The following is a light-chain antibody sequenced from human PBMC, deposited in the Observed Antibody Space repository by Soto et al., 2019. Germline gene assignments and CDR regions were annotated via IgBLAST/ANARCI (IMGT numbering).Light chain of an antibody. Sequence: IVLTQSPATLSLSPGERANLSCGASQTISNFLAWYQQRPGQPPRLLIYDASKRATDIPARFSGSGSGADFTLTISSLEPEDFAVYYCQQRTDGVTFGGGTKVEIK. CDR3: QQRTDGVT. V-gene: IGKV3-11*01. J-gene: IGKJ4*01. CDR2: DAS. CDR1: QTISNF.